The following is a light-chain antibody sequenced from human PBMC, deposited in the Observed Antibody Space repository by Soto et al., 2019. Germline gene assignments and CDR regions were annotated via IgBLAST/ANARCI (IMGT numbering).Light chain of an antibody. CDR3: QKYNSAPWT. CDR1: QGINNY. V-gene: IGKV1-27*01. CDR2: GAS. J-gene: IGKJ1*01. Sequence: DIQMTQSPSSLSASLGDRVTITCRASQGINNYLAWYQQRPGKVPKLLISGASSLHSGVPSRFNGSGSGTDFTLTISSLQPEDVATCYCQKYNSAPWTFGQGT.